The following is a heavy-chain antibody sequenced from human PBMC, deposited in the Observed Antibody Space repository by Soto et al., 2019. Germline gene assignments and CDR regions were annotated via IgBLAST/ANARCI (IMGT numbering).Heavy chain of an antibody. Sequence: SEAWRHSCSGSGGSTSRGDYHVCWLLRPKGKGLEGIGYSYYSGSTYYNPSLKSRVTISVDTSKNQFSLKLSSVTAADTAVYYCARDISCLSPSCYRFDPWGQGPVVTVS. CDR2: SYYSGST. V-gene: IGHV4-30-4*01. CDR1: GGSTSRGDYH. D-gene: IGHD2-2*01. CDR3: ARDISCLSPSCYRFDP. J-gene: IGHJ5*02.